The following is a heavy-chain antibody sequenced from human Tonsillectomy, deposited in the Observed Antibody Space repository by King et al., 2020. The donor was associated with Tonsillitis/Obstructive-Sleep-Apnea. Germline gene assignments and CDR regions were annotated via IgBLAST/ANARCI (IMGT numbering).Heavy chain of an antibody. J-gene: IGHJ6*03. CDR3: AYHNYGYYYYYLDV. V-gene: IGHV3-53*01. CDR2: IYSGGST. D-gene: IGHD4-11*01. Sequence: VQLVESGGGLIQPGGSLRLSCAASGFTVNSNFMSWVRQAPGKGLEWVSVIYSGGSTHYAASVKGRFTISRDNSKNTLYLQMNSLRAEDAAVYYCAYHNYGYYYYYLDVWGKGTTVTVSS. CDR1: GFTVNSNF.